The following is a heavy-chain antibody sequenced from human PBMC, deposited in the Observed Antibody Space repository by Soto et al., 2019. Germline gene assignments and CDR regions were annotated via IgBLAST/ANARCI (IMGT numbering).Heavy chain of an antibody. CDR2: ISWNSGSI. CDR1: GFTFDDYA. Sequence: EVQLVESGGGLVQPGRSLRLSCAASGFTFDDYAMHWVRQAPGKGLEWVSGISWNSGSIGYADSVKGRFTISRDNAKNSLYLQMNSLRAEDTALYYCAKDIDSYSGSYYFDYWGQGTLVTVSS. D-gene: IGHD1-26*01. J-gene: IGHJ4*02. CDR3: AKDIDSYSGSYYFDY. V-gene: IGHV3-9*01.